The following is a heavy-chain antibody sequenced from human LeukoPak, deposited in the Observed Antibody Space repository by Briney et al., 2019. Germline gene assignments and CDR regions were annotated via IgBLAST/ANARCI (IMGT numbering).Heavy chain of an antibody. CDR3: AREGSGRTTYNDGLDV. CDR2: IRSGGST. J-gene: IGHJ3*01. D-gene: IGHD2/OR15-2a*01. V-gene: IGHV3-53*01. CDR1: GFTVSSSY. Sequence: GGSLRLSCAASGFTVSSSYMTWVRQAPGKGLEWVSVIRSGGSTVYADSVKGRFTISRDNSKNTLYLQLNSLRAEDTAVYYCAREGSGRTTYNDGLDVWGQGTMVTVSS.